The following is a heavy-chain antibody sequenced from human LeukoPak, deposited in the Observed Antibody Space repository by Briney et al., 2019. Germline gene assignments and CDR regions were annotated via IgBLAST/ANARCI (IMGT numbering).Heavy chain of an antibody. Sequence: ASVKVSCKASGYTFTNYYMHWVRQAPGQGLEWMGLINPSAGSTNYAQNFQGRVTMTRDTSTSTVYMELSSLRSEDTAVYYCARGISFSGGSFRYLYYWGQGTLVTVSS. CDR2: INPSAGST. D-gene: IGHD2-15*01. CDR1: GYTFTNYY. V-gene: IGHV1-46*01. CDR3: ARGISFSGGSFRYLYY. J-gene: IGHJ4*02.